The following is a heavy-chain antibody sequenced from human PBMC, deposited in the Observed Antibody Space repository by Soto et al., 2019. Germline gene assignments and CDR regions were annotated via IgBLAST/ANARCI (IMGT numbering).Heavy chain of an antibody. CDR1: GYMFTSYG. Sequence: ASVKVSCKASGYMFTSYGINWIRQAPGQGLEWMGGIIPIFGTANYAQKFQGRVTITADESTSTAYMELSSLRSEDTAVYYCATETYDFWTNFFDYWGQGTLVTVSS. D-gene: IGHD3-3*01. V-gene: IGHV1-69*13. CDR3: ATETYDFWTNFFDY. J-gene: IGHJ4*01. CDR2: IIPIFGTA.